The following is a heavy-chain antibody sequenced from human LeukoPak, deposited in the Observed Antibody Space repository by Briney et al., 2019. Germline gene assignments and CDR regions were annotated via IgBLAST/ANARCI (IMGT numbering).Heavy chain of an antibody. D-gene: IGHD2-15*01. CDR3: ASKLGYCSGGSCRNWFDP. Sequence: GGSLRLSCAASGFTFSSYAMSWVRQAPGKGLEWVSAISGSGGSTYYADSVKGRFTISRDNSKNTLYLQMNSLRAEDTAVYYCASKLGYCSGGSCRNWFDPWGQGTLVTVSS. V-gene: IGHV3-23*01. CDR1: GFTFSSYA. CDR2: ISGSGGST. J-gene: IGHJ5*02.